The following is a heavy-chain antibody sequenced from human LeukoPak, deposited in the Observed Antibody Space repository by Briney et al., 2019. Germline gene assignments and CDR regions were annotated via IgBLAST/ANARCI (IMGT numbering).Heavy chain of an antibody. CDR3: ARGYFDWLNWFDP. CDR2: INLDGIRT. J-gene: IGHJ5*02. Sequence: GGSLRLSCAASGFTFSSYWMHWVRQAPGKGLVWVSRINLDGIRTYYADSVKGRFTISRDNAKNTLYLQMNSLRAEDTAVYYCARGYFDWLNWFDPWGQGTLVTVSS. CDR1: GFTFSSYW. D-gene: IGHD3-9*01. V-gene: IGHV3-74*01.